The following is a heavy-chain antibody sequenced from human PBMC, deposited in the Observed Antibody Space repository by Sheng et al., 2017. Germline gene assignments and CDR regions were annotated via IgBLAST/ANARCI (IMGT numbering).Heavy chain of an antibody. CDR2: ISSSGSTI. V-gene: IGHV3-48*03. CDR1: GFTFSSYE. CDR3: ARVLGAYDSSGYYSNWFDP. J-gene: IGHJ5*02. Sequence: EVQLVESGGGLVQPGGSLRLSCAASGFTFSSYEMNWVRQAPGKGLEWVSYISSSGSTIYYADSVKGRFTISRDNAKNSLYLQMNSLRAEDTAVYYCARVLGAYDSSGYYSNWFDPWGQGTLVTVSS. D-gene: IGHD3-22*01.